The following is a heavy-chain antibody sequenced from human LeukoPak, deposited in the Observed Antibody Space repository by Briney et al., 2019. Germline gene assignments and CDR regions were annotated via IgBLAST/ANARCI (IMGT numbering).Heavy chain of an antibody. V-gene: IGHV3-21*04. CDR3: TSYDYYDGSGYSIFDY. Sequence: PGGSLRLSCAASGFTFSSYSMNWVRQAPGKGLEWVSSISSSSSYIYYADSVKGRFTISRDNAKNSLYPQMNSLKTEDTAVYYCTSYDYYDGSGYSIFDYWGQGTLVTVSS. CDR2: ISSSSSYI. J-gene: IGHJ4*02. CDR1: GFTFSSYS. D-gene: IGHD3-22*01.